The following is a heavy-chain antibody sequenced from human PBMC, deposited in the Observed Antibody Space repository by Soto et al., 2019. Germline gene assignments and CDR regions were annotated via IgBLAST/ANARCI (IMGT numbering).Heavy chain of an antibody. CDR1: GFTFSSNG. CDR3: AKDRSSSWTFDY. V-gene: IGHV3-30*18. D-gene: IGHD6-13*01. Sequence: QVQLVESGGGVVQPGRSLRLSCAASGFTFSSNGMHWVRQAPGKGLEWVAVIAYDGSNKYYADSVKGRFTISSDHSKNTLYLQMNSLRAEDTAVYYCAKDRSSSWTFDYWGQGTLVTVSS. CDR2: IAYDGSNK. J-gene: IGHJ4*02.